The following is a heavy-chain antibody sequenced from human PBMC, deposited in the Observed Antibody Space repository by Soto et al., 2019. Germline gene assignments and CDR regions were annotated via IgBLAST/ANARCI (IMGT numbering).Heavy chain of an antibody. V-gene: IGHV4-30-2*01. Sequence: SETLSLTCAVSGGSTSSGGYSWSWIRQPPGKGLEWIGYIYHSGSTYYNPSLKSRVTISVDRSKNQFSLKLSSVTAADTAVYYCARISSGYDYWGQGTLVTVSS. CDR1: GGSTSSGGYS. CDR3: ARISSGYDY. J-gene: IGHJ4*02. CDR2: IYHSGST. D-gene: IGHD3-22*01.